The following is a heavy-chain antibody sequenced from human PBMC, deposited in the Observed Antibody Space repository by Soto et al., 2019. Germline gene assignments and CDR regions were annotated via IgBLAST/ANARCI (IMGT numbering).Heavy chain of an antibody. Sequence: EVQLLESGGGFVQPGGSLRLSCAASGFTFSNYAMSWVRQAPGKGLEWVSAITAYGDTTHYADSVKGRFTISRDSPKNALYLQRNSLRAEDTAVYYCAKDPLWYVSDWYPPPGFDPWGQGPLVTVSS. CDR1: GFTFSNYA. CDR2: ITAYGDTT. V-gene: IGHV3-23*01. J-gene: IGHJ5*02. D-gene: IGHD6-19*01. CDR3: AKDPLWYVSDWYPPPGFDP.